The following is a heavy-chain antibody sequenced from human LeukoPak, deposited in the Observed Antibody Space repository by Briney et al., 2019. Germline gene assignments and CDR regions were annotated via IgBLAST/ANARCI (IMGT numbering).Heavy chain of an antibody. Sequence: GGSLRLSCAASGFTFSSYWMTWVRQAPGKGLEWVANIKQDGSEAYYVDSVKGRFTVSRDNAKNSLYLQLNSLGAEDTAVYYCATRYCTIPACRASSYHCVDNWGKGTTVTVSS. CDR1: GFTFSSYW. J-gene: IGHJ6*03. V-gene: IGHV3-7*01. CDR3: ATRYCTIPACRASSYHCVDN. D-gene: IGHD2-8*01. CDR2: IKQDGSEA.